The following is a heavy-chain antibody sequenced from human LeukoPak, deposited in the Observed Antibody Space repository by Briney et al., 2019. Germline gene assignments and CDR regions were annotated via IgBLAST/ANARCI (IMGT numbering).Heavy chain of an antibody. CDR3: ARWEYDSSGYRKIDY. CDR1: DGSINGYY. V-gene: IGHV4-59*01. J-gene: IGHJ4*02. D-gene: IGHD3-22*01. Sequence: SETLSLTCTVSDGSINGYYWSWIRQPPGKGLDWIGCMYSGGTTNYSPSLKSRVTISEDTSKNQFSLKLTSVTAADTAVYYCARWEYDSSGYRKIDYWGQGTLVTVSS. CDR2: MYSGGTT.